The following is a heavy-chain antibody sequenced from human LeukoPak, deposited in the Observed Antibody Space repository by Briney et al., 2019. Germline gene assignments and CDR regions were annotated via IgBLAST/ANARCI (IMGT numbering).Heavy chain of an antibody. D-gene: IGHD3-22*01. Sequence: ASVKVSCKASGYTFTGYYMHWVRQAPGQGLEWMGWINPNSGGTNYAQKFQGRITMTRDTSISTAHMELSRLTSDDTAVYYCARDLTYYSDSSDNFWGQGTLVTVSS. CDR2: INPNSGGT. V-gene: IGHV1-2*02. CDR3: ARDLTYYSDSSDNF. CDR1: GYTFTGYY. J-gene: IGHJ4*02.